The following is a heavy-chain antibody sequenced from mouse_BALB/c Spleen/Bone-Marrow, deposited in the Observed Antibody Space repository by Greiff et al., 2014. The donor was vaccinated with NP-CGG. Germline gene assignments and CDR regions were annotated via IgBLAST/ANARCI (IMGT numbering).Heavy chain of an antibody. D-gene: IGHD6-1*01. J-gene: IGHJ4*01. CDR3: ARGSGEAMDD. CDR2: INPSTGHT. V-gene: IGHV1-7*01. CDR1: GYTFTSHW. Sequence: QVQLQQSGAELAKPGASVKLSCKASGYTFTSHWMHWVKQRPGQGPEWIGYINPSTGHTDYDQKFKDKATLTADKSSGTAYMQLSRLTSEETAGYYCARGSGEAMDDWGQGTSVTVSS.